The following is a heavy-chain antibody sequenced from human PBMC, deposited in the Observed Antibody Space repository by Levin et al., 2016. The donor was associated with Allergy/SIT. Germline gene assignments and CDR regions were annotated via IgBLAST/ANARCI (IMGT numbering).Heavy chain of an antibody. J-gene: IGHJ5*02. CDR2: INAGNGNT. Sequence: WVRQAPGQRLEWMGWINAGNGNTKYSQKFQGRVTITRDTSASTAYMELSSLRSEDAAVYYCARGGTMVRGPLGWFGPWGQGTLVTVSS. D-gene: IGHD3-10*01. V-gene: IGHV1-3*01. CDR3: ARGGTMVRGPLGWFGP.